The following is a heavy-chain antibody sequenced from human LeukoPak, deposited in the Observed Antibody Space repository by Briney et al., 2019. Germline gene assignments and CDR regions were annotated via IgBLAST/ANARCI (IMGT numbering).Heavy chain of an antibody. CDR2: ISAYNGNT. CDR3: ARWGWFGELLRYYYGMDV. V-gene: IGHV1-18*04. D-gene: IGHD3-10*01. CDR1: GYTFTSYG. J-gene: IGHJ6*04. Sequence: ASVKVSCKASGYTFTSYGMSWVRQAPGQGLEWMGWISAYNGNTNYAQKLQGRVTMTTDTSTSTAYMELRSLRSDDTAVYYCARWGWFGELLRYYYGMDVWGKGTTVTVSS.